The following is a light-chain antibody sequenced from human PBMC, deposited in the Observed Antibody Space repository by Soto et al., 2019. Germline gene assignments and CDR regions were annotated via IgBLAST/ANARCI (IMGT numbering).Light chain of an antibody. Sequence: QSALTQPASVSGSPGQSITISCTGTSSDVGGYNYVSWYQQHPGKAPKLMIYDVSSRPSGVSNRFSGSKSGNTASLTISRLQAEYEADYYCSSYTSSTTEVFGTGTKLTVL. CDR3: SSYTSSTTEV. CDR1: SSDVGGYNY. J-gene: IGLJ1*01. V-gene: IGLV2-14*01. CDR2: DVS.